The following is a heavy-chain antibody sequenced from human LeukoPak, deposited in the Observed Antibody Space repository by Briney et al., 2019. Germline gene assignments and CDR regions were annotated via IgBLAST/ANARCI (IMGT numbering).Heavy chain of an antibody. CDR3: ARVSTVTSGELSRVGFAP. CDR2: ISAYNGNT. D-gene: IGHD4-17*01. V-gene: IGHV1-18*01. J-gene: IGHJ5*02. Sequence: ASVKVSCKASGYTFTSYGISWVRQAPGQGLEWMGWISAYNGNTNYAQKLQGRVTMTTDTSTSTAYMELRSLRSDDTAVYYCARVSTVTSGELSRVGFAPWGQGTLVTVSS. CDR1: GYTFTSYG.